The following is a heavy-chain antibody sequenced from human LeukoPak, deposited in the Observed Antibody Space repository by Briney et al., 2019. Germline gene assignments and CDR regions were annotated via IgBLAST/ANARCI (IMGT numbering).Heavy chain of an antibody. D-gene: IGHD3-10*02. V-gene: IGHV3-21*01. J-gene: IGHJ6*04. CDR1: GFKFSSYS. CDR2: ISSSSSYI. CDR3: AELGITMIGGV. Sequence: GTSLRLSCAASGFKFSSYSMKWVRQAPGKGLEWVSFISSSSSYIYYADSLKGRFTISRDNAKNSLHLQMNSLRAEDTAVYYCAELGITMIGGVWGKGTTVTISS.